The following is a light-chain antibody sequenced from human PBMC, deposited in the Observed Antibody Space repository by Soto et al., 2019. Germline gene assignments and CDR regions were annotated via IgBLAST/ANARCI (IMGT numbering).Light chain of an antibody. CDR1: NSNIGAGYD. J-gene: IGLJ1*01. CDR2: ANT. V-gene: IGLV1-40*01. CDR3: QSYDSSLSAYV. Sequence: QSVLTQPPSVSGALGQRVTISCTGTNSNIGAGYDVHWYQQLPGTAPNLLIYANTNRPSGVPDRFSGSKSGTSASLAITGLQAEDEADYYCQSYDSSLSAYVFATGTKVTVL.